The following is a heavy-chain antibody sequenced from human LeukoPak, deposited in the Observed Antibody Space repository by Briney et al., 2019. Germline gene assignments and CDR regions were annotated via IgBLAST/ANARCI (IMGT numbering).Heavy chain of an antibody. J-gene: IGHJ4*02. V-gene: IGHV1-69*01. D-gene: IGHD3-10*01. CDR2: IIPIFGTA. Sequence: SVKVSCKASGGTFSSYAISWVRQAPGQGLEWMGGIIPIFGTANYAQKFRGRVTITADESTSTAYMELSSLRSEDTAVYCCARAELLWFGELSRTGYYFDYWGQGTLVTVSS. CDR1: GGTFSSYA. CDR3: ARAELLWFGELSRTGYYFDY.